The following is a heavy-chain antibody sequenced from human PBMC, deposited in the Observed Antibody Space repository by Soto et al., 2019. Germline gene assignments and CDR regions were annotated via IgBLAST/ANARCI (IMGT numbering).Heavy chain of an antibody. V-gene: IGHV1-3*01. J-gene: IGHJ5*01. Sequence: ASVKVSCKASGYTFTSYAMHWVRQAPGQRLEWMGWINAGNGNTKYSQKFQGRVTITRDTSASTAYMELNSLRVEDTAMYYCAKEGSQRVSTWYDSWGQGILVTVSS. CDR3: AKEGSQRVSTWYDS. D-gene: IGHD6-25*01. CDR1: GYTFTSYA. CDR2: INAGNGNT.